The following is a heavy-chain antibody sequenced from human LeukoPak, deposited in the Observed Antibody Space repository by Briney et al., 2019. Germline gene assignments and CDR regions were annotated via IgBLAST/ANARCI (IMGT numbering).Heavy chain of an antibody. CDR3: ARGRKGDSSSWILFHHYYFDY. D-gene: IGHD6-6*01. J-gene: IGHJ4*02. CDR2: IYTSGST. CDR1: GGSISSGSYY. Sequence: SQTLSFTCTGSGGSISSGSYYWSWIRQPAGKVLEWIGRIYTSGSTNYNPCRKSRVTISVDTCKNQFSLKLSSVTAADTAVYYCARGRKGDSSSWILFHHYYFDYWGQGTLVTVSS. V-gene: IGHV4-61*02.